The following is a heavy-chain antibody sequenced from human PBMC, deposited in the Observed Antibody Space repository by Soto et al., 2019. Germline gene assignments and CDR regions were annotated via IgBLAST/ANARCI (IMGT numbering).Heavy chain of an antibody. Sequence: SETLSLTCTVSGGSISSYYRSWIRQPPGKGLEWIGYIYYSGSTNYNPSLKSRVTISVDTSKNQFSLKLSSVTAADTAVYYCARQVGALGADRLTIGYWGQGTLITVSS. CDR2: IYYSGST. J-gene: IGHJ4*02. CDR3: ARQVGALGADRLTIGY. D-gene: IGHD3-10*01. CDR1: GGSISSYY. V-gene: IGHV4-59*01.